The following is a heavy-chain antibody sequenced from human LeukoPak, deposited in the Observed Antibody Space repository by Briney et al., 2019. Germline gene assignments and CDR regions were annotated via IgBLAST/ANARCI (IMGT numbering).Heavy chain of an antibody. V-gene: IGHV3-30*18. CDR2: ISYDGSNK. CDR1: GFXFSSYG. D-gene: IGHD3-22*01. Sequence: GGSQRLSCAASGFXFSSYGMHWVRQAPGKGLEWGAVISYDGSNKYYADSVKGRFTISRDNSKNTLYLQMNSLRAEDTAVYYCAKWGMIRYGMDVWGQGTTVTVSS. J-gene: IGHJ6*02. CDR3: AKWGMIRYGMDV.